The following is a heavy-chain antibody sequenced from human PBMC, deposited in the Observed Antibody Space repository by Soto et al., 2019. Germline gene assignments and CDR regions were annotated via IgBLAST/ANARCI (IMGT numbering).Heavy chain of an antibody. V-gene: IGHV3-21*01. CDR3: ARDPYCTNGVCYIFDY. CDR2: ISSSSSYI. CDR1: GFTFSSYS. J-gene: IGHJ4*02. D-gene: IGHD2-8*01. Sequence: GGSLRLSCAASGFTFSSYSMNWVRQAPGKGLEWVSSISSSSSYIYYADSVKGRFTISRDNAKNSLYLQMNSLRAEDTAVYYCARDPYCTNGVCYIFDYWGQGTLVTVSS.